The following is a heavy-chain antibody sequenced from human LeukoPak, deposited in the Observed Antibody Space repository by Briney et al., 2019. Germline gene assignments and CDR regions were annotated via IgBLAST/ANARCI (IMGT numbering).Heavy chain of an antibody. CDR3: AKDRSCTNNICHGDFDY. Sequence: RGSLRLSCAASGFTFSSYAMSWVRQAPGKGLEWVSGMRGIVGDTYYADSVKGRFTISRDNSKNTLYLQMNSLRAEDTAVYYCAKDRSCTNNICHGDFDYWGQGTLVTVSS. D-gene: IGHD2-8*01. CDR1: GFTFSSYA. J-gene: IGHJ4*02. V-gene: IGHV3-23*01. CDR2: MRGIVGDT.